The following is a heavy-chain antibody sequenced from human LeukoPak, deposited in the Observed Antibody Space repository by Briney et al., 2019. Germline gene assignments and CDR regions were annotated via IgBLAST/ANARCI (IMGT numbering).Heavy chain of an antibody. D-gene: IGHD6-13*01. CDR3: ARLVLDWFDP. CDR1: GFTFSSYG. V-gene: IGHV3-33*01. J-gene: IGHJ5*02. CDR2: IWYDGSNK. Sequence: GRPLRLSRAASGFTFSSYGMHWVRQAPGKGLEWVAVIWYDGSNKYYADSVKGRFTISRDNSKNTLYLQMNSLRAEDTAVYYCARLVLDWFDPWGQGTLVTVSS.